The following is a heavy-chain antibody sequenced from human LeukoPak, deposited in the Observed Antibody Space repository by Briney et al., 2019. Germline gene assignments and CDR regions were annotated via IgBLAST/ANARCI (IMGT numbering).Heavy chain of an antibody. CDR1: GYTFTSYY. V-gene: IGHV1-46*03. CDR3: ARDGAFRMGVVRVGYYYYMDV. J-gene: IGHJ6*03. Sequence: ASVKVSCKASGYTFTSYYMHRVRQAPGQGLEWMGIINPSGGSTSYAQKFQGRVTMTRDTSTSTVYMELSSLRSEDTAVYYCARDGAFRMGVVRVGYYYYMDVWGKGTTVTVSS. CDR2: INPSGGST. D-gene: IGHD3-3*01.